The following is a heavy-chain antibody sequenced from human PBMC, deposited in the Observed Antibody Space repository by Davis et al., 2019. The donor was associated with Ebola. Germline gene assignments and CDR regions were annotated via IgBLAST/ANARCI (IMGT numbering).Heavy chain of an antibody. CDR1: GGSISSYY. D-gene: IGHD3-16*01. J-gene: IGHJ4*01. CDR3: ASGRGLHLGDRHGEGY. CDR2: IYYSGST. V-gene: IGHV4-59*01. Sequence: PSETLSLTCTVSGGSISSYYWSWIRQPPGKGLEWIGYIYYSGSTNYNPSLKSRVTISVDTSKNQFSLKLSSVTAADTAVYYCASGRGLHLGDRHGEGYWGQGTLVTVSS.